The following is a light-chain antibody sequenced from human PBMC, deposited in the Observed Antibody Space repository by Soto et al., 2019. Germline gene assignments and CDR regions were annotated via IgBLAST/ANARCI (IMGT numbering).Light chain of an antibody. V-gene: IGLV1-47*01. CDR2: RSN. Sequence: QSVLTQPPSASGTPGQRITIYCSGSTSNIRSHYVYWYQQLPGTAPKLLIYRSNLRPSGIPDRFSGSKSGTSASLAISGLRSEDEADYYCAAWDGSLSGVVFGGGTKLTVL. CDR1: TSNIRSHY. J-gene: IGLJ2*01. CDR3: AAWDGSLSGVV.